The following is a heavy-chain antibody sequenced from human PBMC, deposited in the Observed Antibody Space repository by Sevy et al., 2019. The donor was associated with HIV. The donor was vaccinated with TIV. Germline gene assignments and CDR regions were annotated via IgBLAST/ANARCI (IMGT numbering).Heavy chain of an antibody. CDR2: LYSGGST. J-gene: IGHJ4*02. CDR1: EFTVSSSY. V-gene: IGHV3-53*01. CDR3: ARAGTGSYIPYFDY. Sequence: GGSLRLSCAASEFTVSSSYMSWVRQAPGKGLEWVSILYSGGSTYYAASVKGRFAVSRDNSKNTLYLQMNSLRAEDTAVYYCARAGTGSYIPYFDYWGQGTLVTVSS. D-gene: IGHD1-26*01.